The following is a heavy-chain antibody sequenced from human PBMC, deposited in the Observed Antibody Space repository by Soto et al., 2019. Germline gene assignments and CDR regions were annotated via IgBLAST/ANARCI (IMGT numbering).Heavy chain of an antibody. CDR3: AKEGRVGGMDG. CDR1: GFTFSSYG. J-gene: IGHJ6*04. CDR2: ISYDGSNK. Sequence: PGGSLRLSCAASGFTFSSYGMHWVRQAPGKGLEWVAVISYDGSNKYYADSVKGRFTISRDNSKNTLYLQMNSLRAEDTAVYYCAKEGRVGGMDGWGKGTTITV. V-gene: IGHV3-30*18. D-gene: IGHD1-26*01.